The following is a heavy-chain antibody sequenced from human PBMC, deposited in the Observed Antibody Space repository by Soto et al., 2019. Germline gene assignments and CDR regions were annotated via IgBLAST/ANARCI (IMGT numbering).Heavy chain of an antibody. D-gene: IGHD3-16*01. Sequence: SLRLSCAASGFTFSSYCMHLILDAPGKVLEGVAVISYDGSNKYYADSVKGRCTISRDNSKNTLDLQMNSLIAEDTAVYYCGKDGGFLFDGANWFDPWGQGTLVTVSS. V-gene: IGHV3-30*18. CDR2: ISYDGSNK. J-gene: IGHJ5*02. CDR3: GKDGGFLFDGANWFDP. CDR1: GFTFSSYC.